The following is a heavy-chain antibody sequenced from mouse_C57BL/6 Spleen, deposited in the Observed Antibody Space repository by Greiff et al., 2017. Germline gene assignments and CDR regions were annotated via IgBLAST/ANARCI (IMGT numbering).Heavy chain of an antibody. D-gene: IGHD1-1*01. CDR2: ISSGSSTI. V-gene: IGHV5-17*01. CDR3: ARGSREYFDV. J-gene: IGHJ1*03. CDR1: GFTFSDYG. Sequence: EVKLVESGGGLVKPGGSLKLSCAASGFTFSDYGMHWVRQAPEKGLEWVAYISSGSSTIYYADTVKGRFTISRDNAKNTLFLQMTSLRSEDTAMYYCARGSREYFDVWGTGTTVTVSS.